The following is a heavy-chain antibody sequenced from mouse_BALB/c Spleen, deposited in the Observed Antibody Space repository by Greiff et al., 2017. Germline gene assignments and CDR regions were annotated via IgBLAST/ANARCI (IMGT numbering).Heavy chain of an antibody. CDR3: ARVYYDYDGDY. D-gene: IGHD2-4*01. CDR1: GFTFSSYA. CDR2: ISSGGST. Sequence: DVHLVESGGGLVKPGGSLKLSCAASGFTFSSYAMSWVRQTPEKRLEWVASISSGGSTYYPDSVKGRFTISRDNARNILYLQMSSLRSEDTAMYYCARVYYDYDGDYWGQGTTLTVSS. J-gene: IGHJ2*01. V-gene: IGHV5-6-5*01.